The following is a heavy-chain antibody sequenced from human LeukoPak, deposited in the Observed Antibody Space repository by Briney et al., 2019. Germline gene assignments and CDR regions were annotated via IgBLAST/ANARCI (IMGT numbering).Heavy chain of an antibody. CDR3: AKDRAMTKYYFDY. J-gene: IGHJ4*02. CDR1: GFTFSSYA. D-gene: IGHD2-2*01. V-gene: IGHV3-23*01. Sequence: PGGTLRLSCAASGFTFSSYAMSWVRRAPGKGLEWVSAISGSGGSTYYADSVKGRFTISRDNSKNTLYLQMNSLRAEDTAVYYCAKDRAMTKYYFDYWGQGTLVTVSS. CDR2: ISGSGGST.